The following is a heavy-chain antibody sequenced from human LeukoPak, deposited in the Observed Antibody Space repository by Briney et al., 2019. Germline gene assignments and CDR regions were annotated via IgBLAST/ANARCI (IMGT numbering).Heavy chain of an antibody. CDR3: ARVPPPTYYDFWSGYYTPPFCDY. V-gene: IGHV1-18*01. J-gene: IGHJ4*02. D-gene: IGHD3-3*01. CDR1: GGTFSSYA. Sequence: GASVTVSCKASGGTFSSYAISWVRQAPGQGLEWMGWISAYNGNTNYAQKLQGRVTMTTDTSTSTAYMELRSLRSDDTAVYYCARVPPPTYYDFWSGYYTPPFCDYWGQGTLVTVSS. CDR2: ISAYNGNT.